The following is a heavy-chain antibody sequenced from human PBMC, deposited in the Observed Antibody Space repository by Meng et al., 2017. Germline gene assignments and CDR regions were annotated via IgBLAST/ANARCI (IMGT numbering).Heavy chain of an antibody. CDR3: ASLTMTTVFNFDY. CDR1: GYTFTGYY. Sequence: ASVKVSCKASGYTFTGYYMHWVRQAPGQGLEWMGRINPNSGGTNYAQKFQGRVTMTRDTSISTAYMELSRLRSDDTAVYYCASLTMTTVFNFDYWGQGTLVTVSS. D-gene: IGHD4-17*01. V-gene: IGHV1-2*06. J-gene: IGHJ4*02. CDR2: INPNSGGT.